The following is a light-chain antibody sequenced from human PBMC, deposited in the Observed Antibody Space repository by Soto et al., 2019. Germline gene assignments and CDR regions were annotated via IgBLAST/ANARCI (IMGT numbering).Light chain of an antibody. CDR2: AAS. CDR1: QGISSY. J-gene: IGKJ1*01. V-gene: IGKV1-8*01. CDR3: QQYYSYPRT. Sequence: AIRMTQSPSSLSASTGDRVTITCRASQGISSYLAWYQQKPGKAPKLLIYAASTLQSGVPSRFSGSGSGTDFTLTISCLQSEDFATYYCQQYYSYPRTSGQGTKEEIK.